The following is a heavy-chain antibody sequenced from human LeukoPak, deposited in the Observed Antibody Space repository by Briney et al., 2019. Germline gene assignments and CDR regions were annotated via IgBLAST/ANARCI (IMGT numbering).Heavy chain of an antibody. CDR2: IYHSGRT. D-gene: IGHD3-10*01. CDR1: GYSISSGYY. Sequence: SETLSLTCTVSGYSISSGYYWGWIRQPPGKGLEWIGSIYHSGRTFYNPSLKSRVTISVDTSKNQFSLKLTSVTAADTAVYYCARVGDYYGSGSYYLPLIGAFDIWGQGTMVTISS. J-gene: IGHJ3*02. CDR3: ARVGDYYGSGSYYLPLIGAFDI. V-gene: IGHV4-38-2*02.